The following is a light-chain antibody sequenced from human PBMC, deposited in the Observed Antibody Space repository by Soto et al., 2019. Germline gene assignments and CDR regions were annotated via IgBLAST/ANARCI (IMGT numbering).Light chain of an antibody. Sequence: EIVMTQSPATLSVSPGERATLSCRASQSVSRLAWYQQKPGQAPRLLIYGAFTRATGVPARFSGSGSGTEFTLTLSSLQSEDFAVYYCQQYNNWPYTFGQGTKLEIK. V-gene: IGKV3-15*01. CDR1: QSVSR. J-gene: IGKJ2*01. CDR2: GAF. CDR3: QQYNNWPYT.